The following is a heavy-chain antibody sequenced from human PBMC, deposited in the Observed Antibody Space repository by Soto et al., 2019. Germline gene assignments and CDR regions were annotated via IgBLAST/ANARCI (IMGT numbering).Heavy chain of an antibody. D-gene: IGHD3-22*01. CDR2: IKSKTDGGTT. V-gene: IGHV3-15*01. J-gene: IGHJ4*02. CDR3: TTDYYDSIGLRDY. Sequence: GGSLRLSCAASGFTFSNAWMSWVRQAPGKGLEWVGRIKSKTDGGTTGYAAPVKGRITIIRNDSKNTLYLQMNSLKTEDTAVYYCTTDYYDSIGLRDYWGQGTLVTVSS. CDR1: GFTFSNAW.